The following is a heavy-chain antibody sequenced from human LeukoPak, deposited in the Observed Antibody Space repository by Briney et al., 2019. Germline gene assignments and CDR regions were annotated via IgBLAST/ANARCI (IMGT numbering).Heavy chain of an antibody. CDR3: ARAAGSGYYFYMDV. J-gene: IGHJ6*03. V-gene: IGHV3-20*04. Sequence: GGSLRLSCVASGFTFSSYWMHWVRQAPGKGLEWVSGIKWNGDSTGYADSVKGRFTISRDNAKNSLYLQMNSLRVEDTALYYCARAAGSGYYFYMDVWGKGTTVTISS. CDR1: GFTFSSYW. CDR2: IKWNGDST. D-gene: IGHD3-10*01.